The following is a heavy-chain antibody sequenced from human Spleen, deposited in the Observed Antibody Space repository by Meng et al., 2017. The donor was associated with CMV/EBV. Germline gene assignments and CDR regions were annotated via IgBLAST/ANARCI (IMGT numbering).Heavy chain of an antibody. CDR3: ARVSAVAALDWFDP. CDR2: SYYSGST. D-gene: IGHD3-3*02. CDR1: GGSIISGGYY. Sequence: SGGSIISGGYYWSWIRQHPGKGLEWIGYSYYSGSTYYNPSLKSRVTISVDTSKNQFSLKLSSVTAADTAVYYCARVSAVAALDWFDPWGQGTLVTVSS. V-gene: IGHV4-31*02. J-gene: IGHJ5*02.